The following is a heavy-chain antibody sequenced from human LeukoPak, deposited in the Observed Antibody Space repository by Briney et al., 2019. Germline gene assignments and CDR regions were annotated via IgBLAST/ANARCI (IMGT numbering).Heavy chain of an antibody. V-gene: IGHV3-23*01. CDR3: ARYSGSQGHYFDY. J-gene: IGHJ4*02. CDR1: GFTFSSYA. D-gene: IGHD1-26*01. CDR2: ISGSGGST. Sequence: PGGSLRLSCAASGFTFSSYAMSWVRQAPGKGLEWVSAISGSGGSTYYADSVKGRFTISRDNSKNTLYLQMNSLRAEDTAVYYCARYSGSQGHYFDYWGQGTLVTVSS.